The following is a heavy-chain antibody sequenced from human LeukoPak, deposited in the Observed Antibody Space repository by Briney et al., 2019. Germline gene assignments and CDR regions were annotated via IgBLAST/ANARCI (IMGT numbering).Heavy chain of an antibody. CDR1: GYTFTGYY. V-gene: IGHV1-18*04. D-gene: IGHD3-22*01. CDR2: ISAYNGNT. Sequence: ASVKVSCKASGYTFTGYYMHWVRQAPGQGLEWMGWISAYNGNTNYAQKLQGRVTMTTDTSTSTAYMELRSLRSDDTAVYYCARARPYYYDSSGYSDYWGQGTLVTVSS. CDR3: ARARPYYYDSSGYSDY. J-gene: IGHJ4*02.